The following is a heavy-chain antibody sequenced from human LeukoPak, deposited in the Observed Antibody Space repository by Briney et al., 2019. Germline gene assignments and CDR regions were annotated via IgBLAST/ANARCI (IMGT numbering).Heavy chain of an antibody. CDR1: GFTFSNYG. Sequence: GGSLRLSCTASGFTFSNYGMHWVRQAPGKGLEWVAFIRYDGSEKYYADSVKGRITISRDNPKNTLYVQMNSLRAEDTAVYYCARVEDYDILTGFDYWGQGTLVTVSS. CDR2: IRYDGSEK. J-gene: IGHJ4*02. D-gene: IGHD3-9*01. CDR3: ARVEDYDILTGFDY. V-gene: IGHV3-30*02.